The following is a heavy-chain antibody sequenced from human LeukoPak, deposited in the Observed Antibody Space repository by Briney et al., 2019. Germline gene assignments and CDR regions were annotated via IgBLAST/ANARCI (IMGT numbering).Heavy chain of an antibody. J-gene: IGHJ4*02. V-gene: IGHV1-18*01. CDR2: ISAYNGNT. D-gene: IGHD1-1*01. CDR1: GGTFSSYA. CDR3: ATTIRWNDFIN. Sequence: ASVKVSCKASGGTFSSYAISWVRQAPGQGLEWMGWISAYNGNTNYAQKLQGRVTMTTDTSTSTAYMELRSLRSDDTAVYYCATTIRWNDFINWGQGTLVTVSS.